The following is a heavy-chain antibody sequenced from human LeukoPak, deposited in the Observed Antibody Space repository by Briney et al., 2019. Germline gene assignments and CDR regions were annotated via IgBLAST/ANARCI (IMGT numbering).Heavy chain of an antibody. CDR1: GGTFSSYA. J-gene: IGHJ5*02. Sequence: SVKVSCKASGGTFSSYAISWVRQAPGQGLEWMGGIIPIFGTANYAQKFQGRVTITADESTSAAYMKLSSLRSEDTAVYYCARDLGYYDILTGYSSSYPWGQGTLVTVSS. CDR3: ARDLGYYDILTGYSSSYP. D-gene: IGHD3-9*01. V-gene: IGHV1-69*13. CDR2: IIPIFGTA.